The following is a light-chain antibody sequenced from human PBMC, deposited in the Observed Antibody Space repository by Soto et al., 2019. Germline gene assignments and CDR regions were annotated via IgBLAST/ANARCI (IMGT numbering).Light chain of an antibody. CDR3: AAWDDNLSGLYV. CDR2: RNS. Sequence: QSVLTQSPSSSVTPGQRVTISCSGSASTIGRNYVYWYQQLPGTAPKLLIYRNSQRPSGVPDRFSGSKSGTSASLAISGLRSEDEADYYCAAWDDNLSGLYVFGDGTKVTVL. J-gene: IGLJ1*01. CDR1: ASTIGRNY. V-gene: IGLV1-47*01.